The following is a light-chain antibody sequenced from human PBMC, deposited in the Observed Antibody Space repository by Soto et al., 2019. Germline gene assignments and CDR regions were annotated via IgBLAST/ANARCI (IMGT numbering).Light chain of an antibody. CDR2: AAS. V-gene: IGKV1-39*01. J-gene: IGKJ2*02. CDR1: QSMSTY. CDR3: QQSYSTTRT. Sequence: DIQMTQSTSSLSAAVGVRVTITCRASQSMSTYLNWDQQQVGKAPKLLIYAASSLQRGVPSRFSGSGSGTDFTLTISSLQPEDFATYYCQQSYSTTRTFGQGTKLEIK.